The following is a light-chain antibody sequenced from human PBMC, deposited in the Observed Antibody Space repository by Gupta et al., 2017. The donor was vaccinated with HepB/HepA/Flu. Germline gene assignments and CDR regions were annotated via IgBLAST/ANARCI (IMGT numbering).Light chain of an antibody. CDR2: WAS. J-gene: IGKJ4*01. V-gene: IGKV4-1*01. Sequence: DIVMTQSTDSLTVSPGVRATTNCTSSQSILYSSNNKNSLAWYQQKPGQPPNLLIYWASTREFGVPDRFSGSGSGTDFTLTISSLQAEDVAVYYCQQYANSPLTFGEGTKVEIK. CDR3: QQYANSPLT. CDR1: QSILYSSNNKNS.